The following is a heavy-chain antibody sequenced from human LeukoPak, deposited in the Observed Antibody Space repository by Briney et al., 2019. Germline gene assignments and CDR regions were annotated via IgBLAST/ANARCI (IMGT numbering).Heavy chain of an antibody. J-gene: IGHJ5*02. CDR3: ARASRPSHYAILTGYWPCPFDP. Sequence: PGGSLRLSCAASGFTFSSYGMHWVRQAPGKGLGWVAVIWYDGSIKYYADSVKGRFTISRDNSTNTLYLQMNSLRAQATAVYYCARASRPSHYAILTGYWPCPFDPWGQGTLVTVSS. CDR1: GFTFSSYG. D-gene: IGHD3-9*01. CDR2: IWYDGSIK. V-gene: IGHV3-33*01.